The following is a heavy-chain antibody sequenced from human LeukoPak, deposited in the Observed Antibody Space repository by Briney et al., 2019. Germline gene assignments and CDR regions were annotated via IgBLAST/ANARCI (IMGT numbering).Heavy chain of an antibody. Sequence: SETLSLTCTVSGGSISSYSWSWIRQPPGKGLEWIGYIYYSGSTNYNPSLKSRVTISVDTSKNQFSLKLSSVTAADTAVYYCARPEDSSDAFDIWGQGTMVTVSS. CDR2: IYYSGST. D-gene: IGHD6-6*01. J-gene: IGHJ3*02. CDR1: GGSISSYS. CDR3: ARPEDSSDAFDI. V-gene: IGHV4-59*08.